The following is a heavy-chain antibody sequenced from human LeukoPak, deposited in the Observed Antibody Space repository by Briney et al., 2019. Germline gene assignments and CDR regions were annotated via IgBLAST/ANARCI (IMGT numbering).Heavy chain of an antibody. V-gene: IGHV3-53*01. CDR2: IYTGGST. Sequence: GGSLRLSCAASGFTVSSDYMSWVRQAPGKGLEWVSVIYTGGSTYYADSVKGRFTISRDNSKNTLCLQMNSLRAEDTAVYYCARYCSDINCYSFDVWGQGTMVTVSS. J-gene: IGHJ3*01. D-gene: IGHD2-2*01. CDR3: ARYCSDINCYSFDV. CDR1: GFTVSSDY.